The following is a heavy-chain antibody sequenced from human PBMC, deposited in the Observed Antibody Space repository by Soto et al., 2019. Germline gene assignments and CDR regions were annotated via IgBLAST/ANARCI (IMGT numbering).Heavy chain of an antibody. D-gene: IGHD2-2*01. CDR1: GFTFGDYA. CDR2: IRSKAYDGTT. J-gene: IGHJ5*02. V-gene: IGHV3-49*03. Sequence: LRLSCTASGFTFGDYAMSWFRQAPGKGLEWVGFIRSKAYDGTTEYAAPVKGRFTISRDDSKSIAYLQMNSLKTEDTAVYYCTRIVVPAAKAKWFDPWGQGTLVTVSS. CDR3: TRIVVPAAKAKWFDP.